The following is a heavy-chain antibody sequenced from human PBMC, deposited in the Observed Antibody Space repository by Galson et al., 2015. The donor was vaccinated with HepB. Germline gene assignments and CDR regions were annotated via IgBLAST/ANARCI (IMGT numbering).Heavy chain of an antibody. J-gene: IGHJ6*03. V-gene: IGHV1-18*01. D-gene: IGHD2-15*01. CDR1: GYTFTSYG. CDR3: ARVEVDCSGGSCYPGYYYMDV. CDR2: ISAYNGNT. Sequence: SVKVSCKASGYTFTSYGISWVRQAPGQGLEWMGWISAYNGNTNYAQKLQGRVTMTTDTSTSTAYMELRSLRSDDTAVYYCARVEVDCSGGSCYPGYYYMDVWGKGTTVTVSS.